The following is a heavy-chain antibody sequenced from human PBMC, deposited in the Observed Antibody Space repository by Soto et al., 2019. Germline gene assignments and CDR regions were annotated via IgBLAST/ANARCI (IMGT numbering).Heavy chain of an antibody. CDR1: GYTFTSYD. J-gene: IGHJ5*02. CDR2: MNPNSGNT. CDR3: ARCLIAARPEWFDP. V-gene: IGHV1-8*01. D-gene: IGHD6-6*01. Sequence: ASVKVSCKASGYTFTSYDINWVRQATGQGLEWMGWMNPNSGNTGYAQKFQGRVTMTRNTSISTAYMELSSLRSEDTAVYYCARCLIAARPEWFDPWCQTTLVTVSS.